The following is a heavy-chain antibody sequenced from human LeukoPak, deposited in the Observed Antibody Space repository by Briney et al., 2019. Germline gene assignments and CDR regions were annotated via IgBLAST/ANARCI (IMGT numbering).Heavy chain of an antibody. D-gene: IGHD6-19*01. V-gene: IGHV3-21*01. CDR3: ARRPSSGWPFDY. CDR2: ISSSSYI. J-gene: IGHJ4*02. CDR1: GFTFSSYS. Sequence: GGSLRLSCAASGFTFSSYSMNWVRQAPGKGLEWVSSISSSSYIYYADSVKGRFTISRDNAKNSLYLQMNSLRAEDTAVYYCARRPSSGWPFDYWGQGTLVTVSS.